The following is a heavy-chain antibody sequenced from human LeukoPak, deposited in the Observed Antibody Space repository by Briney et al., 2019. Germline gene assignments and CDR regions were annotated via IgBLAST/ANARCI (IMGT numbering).Heavy chain of an antibody. CDR2: INHSGST. CDR3: ARPRVHSSSWYRAPFDY. V-gene: IGHV4-34*01. CDR1: GGSFSGYY. J-gene: IGHJ4*02. Sequence: SEALSLTCAVYGGSFSGYYWSWIRQPPGKGLEWIGEINHSGSTNYNPSLKSRVTISVDTSKNQFSLKLSSVTAADTAVYYCARPRVHSSSWYRAPFDYWGQGTLVTVSS. D-gene: IGHD6-13*01.